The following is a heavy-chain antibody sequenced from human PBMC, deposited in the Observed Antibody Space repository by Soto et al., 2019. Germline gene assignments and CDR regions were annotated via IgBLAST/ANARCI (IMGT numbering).Heavy chain of an antibody. CDR3: ARDPGYCSGGSCYIFDY. V-gene: IGHV1-69*13. D-gene: IGHD2-15*01. J-gene: IGHJ4*02. CDR2: IIPIFGTA. Sequence: SVKVSCKASGCTFSSYAISWVRQAPGQGLEWMGGIIPIFGTANYAQKFQGRVTITADESTSTAYMELSSLRSEDTAVYYCARDPGYCSGGSCYIFDYWGQGTLVTVSS. CDR1: GCTFSSYA.